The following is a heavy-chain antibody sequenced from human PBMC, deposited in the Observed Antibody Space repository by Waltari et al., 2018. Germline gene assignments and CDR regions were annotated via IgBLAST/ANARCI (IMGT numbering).Heavy chain of an antibody. CDR3: ARGVPYDFWSGYLDAFDI. J-gene: IGHJ3*02. Sequence: QVQLQQWGAGLLKPSETLSLTCAVYGGSFSGYYWSWIRQPPGKGLEWIGEINHRGSTNYNPSLKSRVTISVDTSKNQFSLKLSSVTAADTAVYYCARGVPYDFWSGYLDAFDIWGQGTMVTVSS. V-gene: IGHV4-34*01. D-gene: IGHD3-3*01. CDR2: INHRGST. CDR1: GGSFSGYY.